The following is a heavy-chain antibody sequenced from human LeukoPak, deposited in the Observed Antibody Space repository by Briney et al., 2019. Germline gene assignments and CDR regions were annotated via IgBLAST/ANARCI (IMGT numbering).Heavy chain of an antibody. J-gene: IGHJ5*02. CDR2: IYYTGST. D-gene: IGHD2-2*01. CDR3: ARHGALGYCSSTSCPNWFDP. V-gene: IGHV4-59*08. Sequence: PSETLSLTCTVSRGSISSLYWSWIRQPPGKGLEWIGNIYYTGSTNYNPSLKSRVTISVDTSKNQFSLKLSSVTAADTAVYYCARHGALGYCSSTSCPNWFDPWGQGTLVTVSS. CDR1: RGSISSLY.